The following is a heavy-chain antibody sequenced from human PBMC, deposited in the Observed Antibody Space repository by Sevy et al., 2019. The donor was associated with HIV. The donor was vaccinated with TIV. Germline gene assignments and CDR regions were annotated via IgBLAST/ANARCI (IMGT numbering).Heavy chain of an antibody. V-gene: IGHV3-21*01. CDR3: ARGRDYYDSSGYYYQ. CDR1: GFTFSSYS. J-gene: IGHJ4*02. CDR2: INSGSTYI. Sequence: GGSLRLSCAASGFTFSSYSMHWVRQAPGKGLEWVSSINSGSTYIYYADSVKGRFTISRDNAKNSLYLQLIRLRAEDMVVYYCARGRDYYDSSGYYYQWGQGTLVTVSS. D-gene: IGHD3-22*01.